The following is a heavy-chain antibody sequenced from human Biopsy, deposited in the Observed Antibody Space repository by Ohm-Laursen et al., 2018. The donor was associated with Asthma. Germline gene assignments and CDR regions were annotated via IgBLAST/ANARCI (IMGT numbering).Heavy chain of an antibody. CDR2: INVEGTTT. CDR1: GFTFTDYW. D-gene: IGHD3-3*02. CDR3: ARTFHFWSPYHAEHYQL. J-gene: IGHJ1*01. V-gene: IGHV3-74*01. Sequence: SLRLSCAASGFTFTDYWMHWVRQAPGKGLVWVSRINVEGTTTNYADSVKGRFTISRDNAKNTLYLQMHSLRAEDTAVYYCARTFHFWSPYHAEHYQLWGQGTLVTVSS.